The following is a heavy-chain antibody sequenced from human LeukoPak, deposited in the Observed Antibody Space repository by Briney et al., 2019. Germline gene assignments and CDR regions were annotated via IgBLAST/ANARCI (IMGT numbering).Heavy chain of an antibody. V-gene: IGHV4-59*01. CDR2: IYYSGST. D-gene: IGHD2-2*01. CDR1: GGSISSYY. Sequence: SETLSLTCTVSGGSISSYYWSWIRQPPGKGLEWIGYIYYSGSTNYNPSLKSRVTISVDTSKNQYSLKLTSVTDADTAVYYCARSGCSSTSCYGFDIWGQGTMVTVSS. CDR3: ARSGCSSTSCYGFDI. J-gene: IGHJ3*02.